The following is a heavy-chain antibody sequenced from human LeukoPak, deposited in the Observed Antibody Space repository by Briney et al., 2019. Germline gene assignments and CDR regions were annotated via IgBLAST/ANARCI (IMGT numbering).Heavy chain of an antibody. D-gene: IGHD3-9*01. CDR3: ASGSTIYDILTGDYSSWFDP. Sequence: GASVKVSCKASGGTFSSYAISWVRQAPGQGLEWMGGIIPIFGTANYAQKFQGRVTITADKSTSTAYKELSSLRSEDTAVYYCASGSTIYDILTGDYSSWFDPWGQGTLVTVSS. V-gene: IGHV1-69*06. CDR2: IIPIFGTA. CDR1: GGTFSSYA. J-gene: IGHJ5*02.